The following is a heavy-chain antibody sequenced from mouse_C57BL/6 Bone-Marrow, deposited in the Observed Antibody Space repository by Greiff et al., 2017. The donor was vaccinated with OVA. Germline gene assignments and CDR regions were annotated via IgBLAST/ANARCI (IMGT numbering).Heavy chain of an antibody. J-gene: IGHJ4*01. D-gene: IGHD2-4*01. CDR1: GYSFTDYN. CDR2: INPNYGTT. V-gene: IGHV1-39*01. CDR3: ARMGSAIYYDYDGAMDY. Sequence: LVESGPELVKPGASVKISCKASGYSFTDYNMNWVKQSNGKSLEWIGVINPNYGTTSYNQKFKGKATLTVDQSSSTAYMQLNSLTSEDSAVYYCARMGSAIYYDYDGAMDYWGQGTSVTVSS.